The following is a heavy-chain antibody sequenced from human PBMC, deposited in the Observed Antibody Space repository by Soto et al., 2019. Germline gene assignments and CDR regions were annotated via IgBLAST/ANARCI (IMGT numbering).Heavy chain of an antibody. Sequence: ASVKVSCKASGYTFTSYGISWVRQAPGQGLEWMGWISAYNGNTNYAQKLQGRVTMTTDTSTSTAYMELRSLRSDDTAVYYCARSKKRRGYSGYEMGSHFDYWGQGTLVTVSS. J-gene: IGHJ4*02. CDR3: ARSKKRRGYSGYEMGSHFDY. CDR1: GYTFTSYG. V-gene: IGHV1-18*04. CDR2: ISAYNGNT. D-gene: IGHD5-12*01.